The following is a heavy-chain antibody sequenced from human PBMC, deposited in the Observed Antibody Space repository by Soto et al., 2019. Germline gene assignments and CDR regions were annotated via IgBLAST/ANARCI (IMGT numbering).Heavy chain of an antibody. V-gene: IGHV4-59*01. D-gene: IGHD3-10*01. Sequence: SETLSLTCTVSGGSISSYYWSWIRQPPGKGLEWIGYIYYSGSTNYNPSLKSRVTISVDTSKNQFSLKLSSVTAADTAVYYCARASDGSGDFDYWGQGTLVTVSS. CDR3: ARASDGSGDFDY. CDR1: GGSISSYY. J-gene: IGHJ4*02. CDR2: IYYSGST.